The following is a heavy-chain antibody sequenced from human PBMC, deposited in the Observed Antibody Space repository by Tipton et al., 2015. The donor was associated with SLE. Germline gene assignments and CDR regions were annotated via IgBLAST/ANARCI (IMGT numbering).Heavy chain of an antibody. CDR2: VHSSGST. V-gene: IGHV4-39*07. D-gene: IGHD3-10*01. CDR3: ARAQGEMDAFDL. J-gene: IGHJ3*01. CDR1: GGSISSNTYY. Sequence: TLSLTCTVSGGSISSNTYYWGWIRQPPGKGLEWIGTVHSSGSTYSSPSLKSRVSMTVDTSKNHFSLKVNSVTAADTAVYYCARAQGEMDAFDLWGQGTMVTVSS.